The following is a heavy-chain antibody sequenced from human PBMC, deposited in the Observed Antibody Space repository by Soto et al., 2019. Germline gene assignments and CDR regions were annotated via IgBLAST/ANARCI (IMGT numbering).Heavy chain of an antibody. D-gene: IGHD3-3*01. CDR1: GYTFTSYD. J-gene: IGHJ6*03. CDR3: ARGCRIDDFWGVLPHYYYYMDV. V-gene: IGHV1-8*01. CDR2: MNPNSGNT. Sequence: ASVKVSCKASGYTFTSYDINWVRQATGQGLEWMGWMNPNSGNTGYAQKFQGRVTMTRNTSISTAYMELSSLRSEDTAVYYCARGCRIDDFWGVLPHYYYYMDVWGKGTTVTVSS.